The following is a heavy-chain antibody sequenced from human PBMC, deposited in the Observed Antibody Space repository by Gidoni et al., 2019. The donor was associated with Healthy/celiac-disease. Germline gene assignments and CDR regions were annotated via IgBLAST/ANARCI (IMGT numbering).Heavy chain of an antibody. CDR1: GFTFSSYW. V-gene: IGHV3-74*01. J-gene: IGHJ4*02. CDR2: INSDGSTT. CDR3: VRGYCSGGSCYSGEGY. D-gene: IGHD2-15*01. Sequence: EVQLVESGGGLVQPGGSVRLSCAASGFTFSSYWMHWVRQAPGKGLVWVSRINSDGSTTNYADSVKGRFTISRDNAKNTLYLQMNSLRVEDTAVYYCVRGYCSGGSCYSGEGYWGQGTLVTVSA.